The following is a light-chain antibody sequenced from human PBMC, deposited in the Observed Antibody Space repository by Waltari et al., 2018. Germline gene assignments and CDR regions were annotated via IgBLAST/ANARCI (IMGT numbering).Light chain of an antibody. V-gene: IGKV3-20*01. Sequence: EIVLTQSPGTLSLSPGEGATLSCRPSPTIRTTYLAWYQQKPGQAPTLLIDGTFSRATGIPDRFTGSGSGTDFSLTISSLEAEDFATYYCQQYDISPLTFGGGTKVEIK. J-gene: IGKJ4*01. CDR2: GTF. CDR3: QQYDISPLT. CDR1: PTIRTTY.